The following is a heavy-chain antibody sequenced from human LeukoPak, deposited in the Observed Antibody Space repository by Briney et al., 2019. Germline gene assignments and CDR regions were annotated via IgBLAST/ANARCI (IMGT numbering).Heavy chain of an antibody. CDR1: GSSFNDYA. CDR2: IPHDRNDK. Sequence: PGGSLRLSCVASGSSFNDYAMHWVRQGPGKGLEWVSFIPHDRNDKYYADSVKGRFAISKDNSKNTLFLQMDSLRPEDTAVYYCAKDRYWSFDFWGQGTLVTVSS. J-gene: IGHJ4*02. D-gene: IGHD2-8*02. CDR3: AKDRYWSFDF. V-gene: IGHV3-30*02.